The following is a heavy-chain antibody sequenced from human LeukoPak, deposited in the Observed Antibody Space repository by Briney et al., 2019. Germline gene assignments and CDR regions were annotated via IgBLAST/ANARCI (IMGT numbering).Heavy chain of an antibody. V-gene: IGHV3-30*01. CDR2: ISSDASIT. CDR1: GFSFGTYA. Sequence: GGSLRLSCTASGFSFGTYAMHWVRQAPGKGFEWVAVISSDASITIYPDSMRGRFTISRDNSKNTLYLDMNNLRGEDTALYFCARDPIGGRLDYLDYWGQGTLVTVSS. D-gene: IGHD3-10*01. CDR3: ARDPIGGRLDYLDY. J-gene: IGHJ4*02.